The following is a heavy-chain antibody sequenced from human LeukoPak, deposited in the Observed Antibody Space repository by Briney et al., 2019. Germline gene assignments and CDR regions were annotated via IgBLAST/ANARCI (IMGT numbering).Heavy chain of an antibody. D-gene: IGHD5-18*01. V-gene: IGHV3-48*03. CDR1: GFIFSDYE. CDR2: ISTSGTTR. CDR3: ARGDPDTAMEYCYYGLDV. J-gene: IGHJ6*04. Sequence: PGGSLRLSCAASGFIFSDYEMYWVRQAPGKGLEWVSYISTSGTTRFYADSVKGRFTISRDNAKNSLFLQMNSLRAEDTAVYYCARGDPDTAMEYCYYGLDVWGKGTTVTVSS.